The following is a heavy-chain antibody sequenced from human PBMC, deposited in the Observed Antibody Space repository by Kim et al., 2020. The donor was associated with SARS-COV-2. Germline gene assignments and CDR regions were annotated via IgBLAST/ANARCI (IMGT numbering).Heavy chain of an antibody. CDR2: ST. V-gene: IGHV3-74*01. Sequence: STTDADSVKGRITICRYNTKNTLDLQMNSLGAEDTAVYYCARDAGNSNDNWGQGTLVTVSS. D-gene: IGHD6-13*01. J-gene: IGHJ4*02. CDR3: ARDAGNSNDN.